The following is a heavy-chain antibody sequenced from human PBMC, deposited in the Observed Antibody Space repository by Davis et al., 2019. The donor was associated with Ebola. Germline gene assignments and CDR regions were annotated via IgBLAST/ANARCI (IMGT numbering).Heavy chain of an antibody. CDR2: TYYSGPT. V-gene: IGHV4-59*11. Sequence: PSETLSLTCTVSGGSISSHYWSWVRQPPGKGLEWIGNTYYSGPTKYNPSLKSRVTISIDTSKNQSSLNLNSVTAADTAVYYCAREKAPYYDFWSGDYNNNYYGMDVWGRGTTVIVSS. CDR1: GGSISSHY. CDR3: AREKAPYYDFWSGDYNNNYYGMDV. D-gene: IGHD3-3*01. J-gene: IGHJ6*02.